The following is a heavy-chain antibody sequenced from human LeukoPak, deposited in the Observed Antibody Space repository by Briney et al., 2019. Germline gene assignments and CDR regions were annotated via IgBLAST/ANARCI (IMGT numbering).Heavy chain of an antibody. D-gene: IGHD3-16*02. CDR1: GFTVSNSW. V-gene: IGHV3-15*01. CDR3: TTVRVNDYVWGTYRYSYFDS. Sequence: PGGSLRLSCAASGFTVSNSWMSWVRQAPGKGLEWVGRIKSKTDGATRDYAAPVKGIFTLSRDASENTLYLQMDSLKTEDTAVYYCTTVRVNDYVWGTYRYSYFDSWGQGTLVTVSS. J-gene: IGHJ4*02. CDR2: IKSKTDGATR.